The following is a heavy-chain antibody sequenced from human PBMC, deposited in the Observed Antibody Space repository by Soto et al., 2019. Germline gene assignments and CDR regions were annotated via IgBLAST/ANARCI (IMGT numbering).Heavy chain of an antibody. Sequence: QVQLVESGGGVVQPGRSLRLSCAASGFSFSDYAMHWVRQAPGKGLEWVAVISSDGTKKYYADSVKGRFTIFTDNSKNTLFLQMHSLTAEDTAVYFCARDRDRSPTYYFYYWGQGSLVTVSS. V-gene: IGHV3-30-3*01. J-gene: IGHJ4*02. CDR3: ARDRDRSPTYYFYY. CDR1: GFSFSDYA. CDR2: ISSDGTKK. D-gene: IGHD3-10*01.